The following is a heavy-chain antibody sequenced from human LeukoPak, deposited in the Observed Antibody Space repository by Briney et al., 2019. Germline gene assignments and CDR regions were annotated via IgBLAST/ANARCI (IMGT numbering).Heavy chain of an antibody. D-gene: IGHD3-3*01. J-gene: IGHJ4*02. CDR2: ISYDGSNK. V-gene: IGHV3-33*05. Sequence: WVRQAPGKGLEWVAVISYDGSNKYYADSVKGRFTISRDSAKNSLYLQMNSLRAEDTAVYYCARGVPYDSWSGPHYSDYWGQGTLVTVSS. CDR3: ARGVPYDSWSGPHYSDY.